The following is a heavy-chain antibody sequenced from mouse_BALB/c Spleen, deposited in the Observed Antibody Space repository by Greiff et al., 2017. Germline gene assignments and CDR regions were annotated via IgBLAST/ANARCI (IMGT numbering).Heavy chain of an antibody. J-gene: IGHJ2*01. D-gene: IGHD2-1*01. V-gene: IGHV2-9*02. CDR2: IWAGGST. CDR1: GFSLTSYG. CDR3: ARARRAYGNYGGYFDY. Sequence: VQGVESGPGLVAPSQSLSITCTVSGFSLTSYGVHWVRQPPGKGLEWLGVIWAGGSTNYNSALMSRLSISKDNSKSQVFLKMNSLQTDDTAMYYCARARRAYGNYGGYFDYWGQGTTLTVSS.